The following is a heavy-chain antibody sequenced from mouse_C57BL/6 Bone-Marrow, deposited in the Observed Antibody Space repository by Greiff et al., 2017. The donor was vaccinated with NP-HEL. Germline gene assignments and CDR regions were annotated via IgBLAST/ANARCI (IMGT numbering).Heavy chain of an antibody. CDR2: ISGGSSTI. Sequence: DVKLVESGGGLVKPGGSLKLSCAASGFTFSDYGMHWVRQAPEKGLEWVAYISGGSSTIYYADTVKGRFTISRDNAKNTLFLQMTSLRSEDTAMYYCARGYYGSRGYFDVWGTGTTVTVSS. J-gene: IGHJ1*03. V-gene: IGHV5-17*01. CDR1: GFTFSDYG. D-gene: IGHD1-1*01. CDR3: ARGYYGSRGYFDV.